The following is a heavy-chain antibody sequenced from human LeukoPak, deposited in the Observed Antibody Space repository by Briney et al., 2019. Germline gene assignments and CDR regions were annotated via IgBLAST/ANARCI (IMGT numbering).Heavy chain of an antibody. Sequence: ASVKVSCKASGYTFTSYGISWVRQAPGQGLEWVGWISADNGNTNYVQKLQGRVTMTTDPSTRTAYLELRSLRSDDTAVYYCARVARGYSYGTFRYYYYMDVWGKGTTLTVSS. CDR2: ISADNGNT. CDR3: ARVARGYSYGTFRYYYYMDV. J-gene: IGHJ6*03. CDR1: GYTFTSYG. V-gene: IGHV1-18*01. D-gene: IGHD5-18*01.